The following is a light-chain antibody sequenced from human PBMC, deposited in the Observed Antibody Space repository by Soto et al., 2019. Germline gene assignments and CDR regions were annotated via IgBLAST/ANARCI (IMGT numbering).Light chain of an antibody. CDR2: DGS. CDR3: QQYNDWWT. Sequence: EIVLTQSPATLSLSPGERATLGCRASQSVSGFLAWYQQKPGQAPRLLIYDGSNRATGIPARFSGSGSGTDFTLTISSLQSEDFAVYYCQQYNDWWTFGQGTKVDI. V-gene: IGKV3-11*01. J-gene: IGKJ1*01. CDR1: QSVSGF.